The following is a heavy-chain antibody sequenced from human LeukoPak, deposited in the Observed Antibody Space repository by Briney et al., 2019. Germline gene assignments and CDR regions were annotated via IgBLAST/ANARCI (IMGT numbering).Heavy chain of an antibody. Sequence: GGSLRLSCTASGFTFGNYAMTWVRQAPGKGLEWVSSISNSGGTTYYADSVKGRFTISRDNSKNTLYLQMNSLRAEDTAVYYCAKVGEWSRGRFDYWGQGTLVTVSS. CDR2: ISNSGGTT. V-gene: IGHV3-23*01. CDR3: AKVGEWSRGRFDY. D-gene: IGHD3-3*01. CDR1: GFTFGNYA. J-gene: IGHJ4*02.